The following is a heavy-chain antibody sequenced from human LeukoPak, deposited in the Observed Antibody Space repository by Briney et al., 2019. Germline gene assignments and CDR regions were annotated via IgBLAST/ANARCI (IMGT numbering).Heavy chain of an antibody. Sequence: SVKVSCEASGGTFSSYAISWVRQAPGQGLEWMGGIIPIFGTANYAQKFQGRVTITADKSTSTAYMELSSLRSEDTAVYYCARAPAITAWGESHFDYWGQGTLVTVSS. CDR2: IIPIFGTA. CDR3: ARAPAITAWGESHFDY. J-gene: IGHJ4*02. V-gene: IGHV1-69*06. D-gene: IGHD3-16*01. CDR1: GGTFSSYA.